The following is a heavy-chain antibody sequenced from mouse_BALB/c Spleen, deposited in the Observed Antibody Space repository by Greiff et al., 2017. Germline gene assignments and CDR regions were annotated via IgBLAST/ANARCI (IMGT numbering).Heavy chain of an antibody. Sequence: VQLQQSGPELVKPGASVKVSCTASGYSFTDYNMYWVKQSPGKSLEWIGYIDPYDGGTSYNQKFKGKATLTVDMSSRTAIMHLNSLTSEDSAIYYCATGEDYLDYWGQGTTLTVSS. J-gene: IGHJ2*01. CDR3: ATGEDYLDY. CDR2: IDPYDGGT. V-gene: IGHV1S135*01. CDR1: GYSFTDYN.